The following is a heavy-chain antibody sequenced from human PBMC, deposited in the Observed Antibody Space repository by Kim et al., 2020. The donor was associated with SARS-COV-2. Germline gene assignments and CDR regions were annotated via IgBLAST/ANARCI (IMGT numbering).Heavy chain of an antibody. CDR2: IKQDGSEK. D-gene: IGHD6-13*01. J-gene: IGHJ5*02. Sequence: GGSLRLSCAASGFSISSYWMSWVRQAPGKGLEWVANIKQDGSEKYYVDSVKGRFTMSRDNAKNSMYLQMNTLRAEDTAVYYCARYSSSWGWFDPWGQGTL. CDR3: ARYSSSWGWFDP. V-gene: IGHV3-7*05. CDR1: GFSISSYW.